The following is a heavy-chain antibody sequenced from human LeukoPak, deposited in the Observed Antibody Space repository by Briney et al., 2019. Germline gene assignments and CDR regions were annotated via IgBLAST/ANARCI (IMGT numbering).Heavy chain of an antibody. CDR3: ATRANYYDSSGYYYVG. V-gene: IGHV1-24*01. Sequence: GASVKVSCXVSGYTLTGLSMHWVRQARGKGLEWMAGFDPEDGETIYAQKFQGRVTMTEDTSTDTAYMELSSLRSEDTAVYYCATRANYYDSSGYYYVGWGQGTLVTVSS. CDR1: GYTLTGLS. CDR2: FDPEDGET. D-gene: IGHD3-22*01. J-gene: IGHJ4*02.